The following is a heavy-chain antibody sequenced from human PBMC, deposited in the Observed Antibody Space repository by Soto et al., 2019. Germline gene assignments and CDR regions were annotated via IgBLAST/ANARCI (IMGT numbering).Heavy chain of an antibody. V-gene: IGHV1-8*01. J-gene: IGHJ3*02. CDR1: GYTFTSYD. D-gene: IGHD3-22*01. CDR3: ASQHYYDSSGYYWVWDI. Sequence: QVQLVQSGAEVKKPGASVKVSCKASGYTFTSYDINWVRQATGQGLEWMGWMNPNSGNTGYAQKFQGRVTMPRNISISTASMELSSLRYEDTAVYDCASQHYYDSSGYYWVWDIWGQGTMVTVSS. CDR2: MNPNSGNT.